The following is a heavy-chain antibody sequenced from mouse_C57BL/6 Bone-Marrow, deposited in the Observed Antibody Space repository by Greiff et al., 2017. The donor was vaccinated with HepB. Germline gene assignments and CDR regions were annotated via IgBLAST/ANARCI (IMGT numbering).Heavy chain of an antibody. CDR2: IDPENGDT. D-gene: IGHD2-1*01. CDR3: STSTTGCFDY. V-gene: IGHV14-4*01. J-gene: IGHJ2*01. CDR1: GFNINDDY. Sequence: EVQLQQSGAELVRPGASVKLSCTASGFNINDDYMHWVKQRPEQGLEWIGWIDPENGDTEYASKFQGKATITADTSSNTDYLQLSSLTSDDTAVYYCSTSTTGCFDYWGQGTALTVSS.